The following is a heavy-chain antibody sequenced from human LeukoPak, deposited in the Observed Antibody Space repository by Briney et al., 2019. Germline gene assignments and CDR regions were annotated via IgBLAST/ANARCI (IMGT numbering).Heavy chain of an antibody. D-gene: IGHD5-18*01. J-gene: IGHJ3*02. CDR3: ARDPGYAGAFDI. Sequence: PSETLSLTCTGSGVSISSYYWSWLRQPPGKGLEWIGYIYYSGSTNYNPSLKSRVTISVDTSKNQSSLKLSSVTAADTAVYYCARDPGYAGAFDIWGQGTMVTVSS. CDR1: GVSISSYY. V-gene: IGHV4-59*01. CDR2: IYYSGST.